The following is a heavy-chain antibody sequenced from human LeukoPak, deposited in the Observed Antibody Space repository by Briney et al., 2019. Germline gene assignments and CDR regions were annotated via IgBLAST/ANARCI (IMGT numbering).Heavy chain of an antibody. CDR2: ISSSGGST. CDR1: GFTFSSSA. D-gene: IGHD6-19*01. CDR3: ARALAVTGTGGFDP. J-gene: IGHJ5*02. Sequence: GGSLRLSCAASGFTFSSSAMSWVRQAPGKGLEWVSVISSSGGSTYYADSVKGRFTISRDNAKNTLYLQMNSLRAEDTAVYYCARALAVTGTGGFDPWGQGTLVTVSS. V-gene: IGHV3-23*01.